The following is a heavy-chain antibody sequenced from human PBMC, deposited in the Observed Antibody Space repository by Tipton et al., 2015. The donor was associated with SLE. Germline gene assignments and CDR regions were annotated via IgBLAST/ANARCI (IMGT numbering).Heavy chain of an antibody. Sequence: LRLSCTVSGYSISSGYYWGWIRQPPGKGLEWIGSIYHSGSTCYNPSLKSRVTISVDTSKNQFSLKLSSVTAADTAVYYCARAGRAWNLFDYWGQGTLVTVSS. D-gene: IGHD1-1*01. CDR2: IYHSGST. V-gene: IGHV4-38-2*02. CDR1: GYSISSGYY. CDR3: ARAGRAWNLFDY. J-gene: IGHJ4*02.